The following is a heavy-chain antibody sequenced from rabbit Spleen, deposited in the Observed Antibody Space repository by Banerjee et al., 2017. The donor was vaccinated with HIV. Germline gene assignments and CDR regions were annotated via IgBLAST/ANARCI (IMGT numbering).Heavy chain of an antibody. J-gene: IGHJ4*01. CDR2: IYTVNGST. CDR3: ARDLAGYVGFGYASYLDL. CDR1: GFSFSNKAV. V-gene: IGHV1S43*01. Sequence: QEQLVESGGGLVKPEGSLKLSCTASGFSFSNKAVMCWVRQAPGKGLELIAWIYTVNGSTWYASWVNGRFTISRSTSLNTVDLKMTSLTAADTATYFCARDLAGYVGFGYASYLDLWGPGTLVTVS. D-gene: IGHD6-1*01.